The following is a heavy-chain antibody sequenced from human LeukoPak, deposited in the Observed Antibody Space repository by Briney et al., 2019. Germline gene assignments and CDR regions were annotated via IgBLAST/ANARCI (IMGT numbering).Heavy chain of an antibody. Sequence: PSETLSLTCTVSGGSLSTYYWSWIRQPPGKGLEWIGYIYYSGSTNYNPSLKSRVTISVDTSKNQFSLKLSSVTAADTAVSYCARGPLQLSAMDAWGKGTTVTVSS. CDR3: ARGPLQLSAMDA. V-gene: IGHV4-59*01. J-gene: IGHJ6*03. CDR1: GGSLSTYY. D-gene: IGHD5-18*01. CDR2: IYYSGST.